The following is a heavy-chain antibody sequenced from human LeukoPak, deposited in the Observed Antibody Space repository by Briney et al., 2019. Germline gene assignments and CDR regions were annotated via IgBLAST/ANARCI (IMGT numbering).Heavy chain of an antibody. CDR2: IYHSGST. Sequence: SETLSLTCAVSGGSISSGGYSWSWIRQPPGKGLEWIGYIYHSGSTYYNPSLKSRVTIPVDRSKNQFSLKLSSVTAADTAVYYCARGLGITMVRGVAHYFDYWGQGTLVTVSS. J-gene: IGHJ4*02. D-gene: IGHD3-10*01. V-gene: IGHV4-30-2*01. CDR3: ARGLGITMVRGVAHYFDY. CDR1: GGSISSGGYS.